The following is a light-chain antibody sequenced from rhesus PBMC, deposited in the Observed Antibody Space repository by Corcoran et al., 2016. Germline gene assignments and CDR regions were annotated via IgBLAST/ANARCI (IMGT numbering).Light chain of an antibody. V-gene: IGKV1-32*02. CDR1: QGISSY. J-gene: IGKJ4*01. Sequence: DIQMSQSPSSLSASVGDRVTITCRASQGISSYFNWYQQKPGKAPKLLIYYANSLASGVPSRFSGSGSGTEFTLTISSLQPEDFATYYCQQGNTDPLTFGGGTKVELK. CDR3: QQGNTDPLT. CDR2: YAN.